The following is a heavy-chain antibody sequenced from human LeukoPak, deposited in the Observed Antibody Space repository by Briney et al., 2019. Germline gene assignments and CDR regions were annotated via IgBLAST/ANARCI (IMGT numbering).Heavy chain of an antibody. CDR1: GYTFTSYG. Sequence: ASVKVSCKASGYTFTSYGISWVRQAPGQGLEWMGWISAYNGNTNYAQKLQGRVTMTTDTSTSTVYMELSSLRSEDTAVYYCARNSVVVPAAIYYFDYWGQGTLVTVSS. V-gene: IGHV1-18*01. CDR3: ARNSVVVPAAIYYFDY. J-gene: IGHJ4*02. CDR2: ISAYNGNT. D-gene: IGHD2-2*01.